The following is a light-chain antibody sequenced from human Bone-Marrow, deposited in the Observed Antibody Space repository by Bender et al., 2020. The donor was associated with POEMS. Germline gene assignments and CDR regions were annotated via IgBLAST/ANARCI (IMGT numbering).Light chain of an antibody. J-gene: IGLJ3*02. CDR1: SSNTGSGYD. V-gene: IGLV1-40*01. CDR2: GYN. CDR3: QSYDNSLGGWV. Sequence: QSVLTPPPSVSGAPGQRVTISCTGSSSNTGSGYDINWYQHLPGTAPKLLIYGYNNRPSGFPDRFSGSKSGTSASLAITGLQAEDEVDYYCQSYDNSLGGWVFGGGTKLTVL.